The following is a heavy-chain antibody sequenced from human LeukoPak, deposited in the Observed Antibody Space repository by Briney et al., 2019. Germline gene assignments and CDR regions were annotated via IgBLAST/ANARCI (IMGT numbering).Heavy chain of an antibody. CDR2: IIPIFGTA. Sequence: SAKVSCXASGGTFSSYAISWVRQAPGQGLEWMGGIIPIFGTANYAQKFQGRVTITTDESTSTAYMELSSLRSEDTAVYYCARDSVLYGGSYFDYWGQGTLVTVSS. D-gene: IGHD4-23*01. V-gene: IGHV1-69*05. CDR3: ARDSVLYGGSYFDY. J-gene: IGHJ4*02. CDR1: GGTFSSYA.